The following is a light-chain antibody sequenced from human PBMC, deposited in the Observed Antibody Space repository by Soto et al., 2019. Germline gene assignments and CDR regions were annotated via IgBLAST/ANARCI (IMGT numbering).Light chain of an antibody. CDR1: QSVSSSN. J-gene: IGKJ1*01. CDR3: QQYGSLPWT. V-gene: IGKV3-20*01. CDR2: GAS. Sequence: EIVLTQSPGTLSLSPGERSTLSCRASQSVSSSNLAWYQQKPGQAPRLLMYGASNRATGIPDRFSGSGSGTDFTLTISRLEPEDFAVYYCQQYGSLPWTFGQGTKVEIK.